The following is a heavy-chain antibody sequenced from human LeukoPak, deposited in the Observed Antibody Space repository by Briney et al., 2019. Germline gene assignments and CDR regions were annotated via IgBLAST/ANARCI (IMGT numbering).Heavy chain of an antibody. J-gene: IGHJ3*02. V-gene: IGHV3-66*01. Sequence: PGGSLRLSCAASGFTVSSNYMSWVRQAPGNGLEWVSVIYSGGSTYYADSVKGRFTISRDNSKNTLYLQMNSLRAEDTAVYYCARMTLDAFDIWGQGTMVTVSS. CDR2: IYSGGST. CDR3: ARMTLDAFDI. CDR1: GFTVSSNY. D-gene: IGHD2-21*02.